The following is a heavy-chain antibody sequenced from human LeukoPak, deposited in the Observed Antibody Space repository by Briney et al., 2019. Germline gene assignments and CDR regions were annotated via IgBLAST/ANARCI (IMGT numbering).Heavy chain of an antibody. D-gene: IGHD3-10*01. V-gene: IGHV3-43D*03. CDR2: ISWDGGST. Sequence: GGSLRLSCAASGFTFDDYAMHWVRQAPGKGLEWVSLISWDGGSTYYADSVKGRFTISRDNSKNSLYLQMNSLRAEDTALYYCAKAGGDYSYYYYVDVWGKGTTVTVSS. CDR1: GFTFDDYA. CDR3: AKAGGDYSYYYYVDV. J-gene: IGHJ6*03.